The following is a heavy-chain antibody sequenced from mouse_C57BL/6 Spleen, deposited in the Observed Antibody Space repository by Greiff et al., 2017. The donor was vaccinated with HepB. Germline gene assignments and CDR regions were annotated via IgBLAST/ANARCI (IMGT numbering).Heavy chain of an antibody. Sequence: VQLQQPGAELVKPGASVKLSCKASGYTFTSYWMHWVKQRPGQGLEWIGMINPNSGSTNYNEKFKSKATLTVDKSSSTAYMQLSSLTSEDSAVYYCANGTFYYGSPYYAMDYWGQGTSVTVSS. CDR3: ANGTFYYGSPYYAMDY. D-gene: IGHD1-1*01. V-gene: IGHV1-64*01. CDR1: GYTFTSYW. J-gene: IGHJ4*01. CDR2: INPNSGST.